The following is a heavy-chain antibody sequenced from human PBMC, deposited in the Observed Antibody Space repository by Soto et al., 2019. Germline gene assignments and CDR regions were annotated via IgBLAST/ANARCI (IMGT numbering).Heavy chain of an antibody. Sequence: GGSLRLSCAASGFTFSDYYMSWIRQAPGKGLEWVSYISSSGSTIYYADSVKGRFTISRDNAKNSLYLQMNSLRAEDTAVYYCARVKSDYYGSGSYYGGFDYWGQGTLVTVSS. D-gene: IGHD3-10*01. CDR3: ARVKSDYYGSGSYYGGFDY. CDR2: ISSSGSTI. J-gene: IGHJ4*02. V-gene: IGHV3-11*01. CDR1: GFTFSDYY.